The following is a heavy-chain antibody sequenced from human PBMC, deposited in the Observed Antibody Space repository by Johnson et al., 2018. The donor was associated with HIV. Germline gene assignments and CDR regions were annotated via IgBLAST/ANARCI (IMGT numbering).Heavy chain of an antibody. Sequence: VQLVESGGGLVQPGRSLRLSCAASGFTFDDYAMHWVRQAPGKGLEWVSGISWNSGSIGYADSVKGLFTISRDNSKNTLYLQMNSLSAEDTAVYYCARVGASRFDAFHVWGQGTMVTVSS. CDR1: GFTFDDYA. CDR2: ISWNSGSI. V-gene: IGHV3-9*01. J-gene: IGHJ3*01. D-gene: IGHD3-16*01. CDR3: ARVGASRFDAFHV.